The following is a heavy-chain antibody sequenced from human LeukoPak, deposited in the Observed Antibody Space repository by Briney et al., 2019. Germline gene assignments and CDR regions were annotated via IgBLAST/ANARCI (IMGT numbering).Heavy chain of an antibody. D-gene: IGHD4-17*01. CDR1: GFTFSGFA. Sequence: GGSLRLSCAASGFTFSGFAMSWIRQAPGKGLEWVSSISRSGESTFYADSVRGRFTISRDNAKNSLYLQMNSLRAEDTAVYYCARWGHYGPRDYWGQGTLVTVSS. CDR3: ARWGHYGPRDY. J-gene: IGHJ4*02. V-gene: IGHV3-23*01. CDR2: ISRSGEST.